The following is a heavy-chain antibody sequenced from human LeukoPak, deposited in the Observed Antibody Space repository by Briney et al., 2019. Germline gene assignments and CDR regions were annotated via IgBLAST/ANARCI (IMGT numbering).Heavy chain of an antibody. CDR2: ISSSGSTI. J-gene: IGHJ4*02. V-gene: IGHV3-11*01. CDR1: GFTFSDYY. D-gene: IGHD1-26*01. CDR3: ARRRDSGSLQHFDY. Sequence: GGSLRLSCAASGFTFSDYYMSWIRQAPGKGLEGVSYISSSGSTIYYADSVKGRFTISRDNAKNSLYLQMNSLRAEDTAVYYCARRRDSGSLQHFDYWGQGTLVTVSS.